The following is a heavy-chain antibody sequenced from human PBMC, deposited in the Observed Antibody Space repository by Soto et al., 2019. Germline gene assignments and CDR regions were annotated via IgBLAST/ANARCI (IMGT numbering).Heavy chain of an antibody. V-gene: IGHV1-69*08. D-gene: IGHD4-17*01. CDR1: GGTFSSHT. CDR2: IIPALGTA. Sequence: QLVQSGAEVKKPGSSVKVSCKASGGTFSSHTFSWVRQAPGQGLEWMGRIIPALGTATYAQKFQGRVTITADESATTVYMELNSLRSEDTAVYYCARPDFGDYWYFDLWGRGTLVTVSS. J-gene: IGHJ2*01. CDR3: ARPDFGDYWYFDL.